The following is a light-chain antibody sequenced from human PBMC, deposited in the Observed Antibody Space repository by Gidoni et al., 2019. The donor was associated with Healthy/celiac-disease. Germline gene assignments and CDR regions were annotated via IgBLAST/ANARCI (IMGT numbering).Light chain of an antibody. J-gene: IGLJ1*01. Sequence: QSALTQPLSVSWSPGQSVTISCTGTSSDVGGYNYVSWYQQHPGNAPKLMIYDVSKRPSGVPDRFSGSKSGNTAALTISGLQAEDEADYYCCSYAGSYTFYAFGTGTKVTVL. V-gene: IGLV2-11*01. CDR1: SSDVGGYNY. CDR3: CSYAGSYTFYA. CDR2: DVS.